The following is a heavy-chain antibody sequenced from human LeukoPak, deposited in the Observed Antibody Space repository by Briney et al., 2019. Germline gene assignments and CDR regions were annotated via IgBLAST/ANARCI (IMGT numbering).Heavy chain of an antibody. Sequence: GGSLRLSCAASGFTFSSYSMNWVRQAPGKGLEWVSSISSSSSYIYYADSVKGRFTISRDNAKNSLYLQMNSLRAEDTAVYYCASERSGYYFCDYYGQGTLVTVSS. CDR1: GFTFSSYS. J-gene: IGHJ4*02. D-gene: IGHD3-22*01. CDR3: ASERSGYYFCDY. CDR2: ISSSSSYI. V-gene: IGHV3-21*01.